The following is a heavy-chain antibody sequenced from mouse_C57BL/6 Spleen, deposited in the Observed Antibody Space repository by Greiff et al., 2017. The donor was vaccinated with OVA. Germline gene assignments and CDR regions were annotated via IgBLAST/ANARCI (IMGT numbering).Heavy chain of an antibody. D-gene: IGHD2-3*01. CDR2: IYPGDGDT. CDR1: GYAFSSYW. CDR3: ARGEYDGYFLDY. V-gene: IGHV1-80*01. J-gene: IGHJ2*01. Sequence: QVQLQQSGAELVKPGASVKISCKASGYAFSSYWMNWVKQRPGKGLEWIGQIYPGDGDTNYNGKFKGKATLTADKSSSTAYMQLSSLTSEDSAVYFCARGEYDGYFLDYWGQGTTLTVSS.